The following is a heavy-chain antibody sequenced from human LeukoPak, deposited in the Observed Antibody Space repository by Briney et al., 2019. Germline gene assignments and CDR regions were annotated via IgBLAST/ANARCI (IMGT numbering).Heavy chain of an antibody. CDR2: IYYSGST. Sequence: SETLSLTCTVSGDSISSSSSYWSWIRQPPGKGLEWIGYIYYSGSTNYNPSLKSRVTISVDTSKNQFSLKLSSVTAADTAVYYCARARSSGYSNWYFDLWGRGTLVTVSS. V-gene: IGHV4-61*01. CDR1: GDSISSSSSY. CDR3: ARARSSGYSNWYFDL. D-gene: IGHD3-22*01. J-gene: IGHJ2*01.